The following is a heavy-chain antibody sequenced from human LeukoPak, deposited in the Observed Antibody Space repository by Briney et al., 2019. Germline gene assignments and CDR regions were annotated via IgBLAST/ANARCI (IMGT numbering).Heavy chain of an antibody. D-gene: IGHD3-10*01. CDR3: AKVPYGSGSYSTLDY. V-gene: IGHV3-23*01. Sequence: GGSLRLSCAASGFTFSSYAMSWVRQAPGKGLEWVSAISGSGGSTYYADSVKGRFTISRDSSKNTIYLQMNSLRAEDTAVYYCAKVPYGSGSYSTLDYWGQGTLVTVSS. CDR2: ISGSGGST. J-gene: IGHJ4*02. CDR1: GFTFSSYA.